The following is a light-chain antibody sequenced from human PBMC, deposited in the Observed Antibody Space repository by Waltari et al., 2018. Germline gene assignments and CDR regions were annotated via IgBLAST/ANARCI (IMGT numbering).Light chain of an antibody. Sequence: QSALTQPASVSGSPGQSIAISCTGTTSDIGYNKFVSCYQQNPGKAAQLIVYDVTGRPSGVSDRFSGSKAGNTASRTISGLQAEDEADYYCSPYTSSRTLIFGGGTKVTV. CDR2: DVT. J-gene: IGLJ2*01. CDR3: SPYTSSRTLI. CDR1: TSDIGYNKF. V-gene: IGLV2-14*03.